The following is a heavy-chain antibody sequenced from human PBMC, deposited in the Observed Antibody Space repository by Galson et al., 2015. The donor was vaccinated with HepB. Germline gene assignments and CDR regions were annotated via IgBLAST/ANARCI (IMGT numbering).Heavy chain of an antibody. J-gene: IGHJ4*02. D-gene: IGHD2-2*02. CDR3: ATTVVPAAIRNYFDY. Sequence: SLRLSCAASGFTFSSYWMSWVRQAPGKGLEWVANIKQDGSEKYYVDSVKGRFTISRDNAKNSLYLQMNSLRAEDTAVYYCATTVVPAAIRNYFDYWGQGTLVTVSS. CDR1: GFTFSSYW. V-gene: IGHV3-7*01. CDR2: IKQDGSEK.